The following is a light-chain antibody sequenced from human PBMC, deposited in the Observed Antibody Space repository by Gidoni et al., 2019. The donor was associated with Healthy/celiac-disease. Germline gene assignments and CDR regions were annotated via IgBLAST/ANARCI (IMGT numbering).Light chain of an antibody. Sequence: DIVMTQSPLSLPVTPGEPAYISCRSSQSLLHSNGYNYFDWYLQKPGQSPQLLIYLGSNRAAGVPDRFSGSGSGTYFTLKISRVEAEDVGVYYCMQALQTPITFXXXTRLEIK. CDR1: QSLLHSNGYNY. J-gene: IGKJ5*01. CDR3: MQALQTPIT. CDR2: LGS. V-gene: IGKV2-28*01.